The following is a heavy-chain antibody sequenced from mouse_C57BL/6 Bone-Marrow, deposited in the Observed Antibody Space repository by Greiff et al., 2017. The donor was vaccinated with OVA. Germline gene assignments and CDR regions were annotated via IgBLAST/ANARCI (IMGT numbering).Heavy chain of an antibody. J-gene: IGHJ2*01. CDR2: ISYDGSN. Sequence: EVQLQQSGPGLVKPSQSLSLTCSVTGYSIPCRYFWYWIRQFPGNQLEWMGYISYDGSNNYNPSLKNRISITRDTTKNQFFLKLNSVTTEDTATYDCARLTRDYFDYWREGTTLTVSS. D-gene: IGHD1-3*01. CDR3: ARLTRDYFDY. V-gene: IGHV3-6*01. CDR1: GYSIPCRYF.